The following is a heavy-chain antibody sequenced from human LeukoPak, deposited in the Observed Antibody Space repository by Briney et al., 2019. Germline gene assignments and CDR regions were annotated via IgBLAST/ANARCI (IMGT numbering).Heavy chain of an antibody. D-gene: IGHD5-18*01. V-gene: IGHV3-23*01. J-gene: IGHJ3*02. CDR1: GFTFSTCA. Sequence: GVSLRLSCAASGFTFSTCAIIWVPQAPGHGLEWVSAISGSGSKTFYADSVKGRLTISRDNPKNTLYLHMNSLKAEDMALYSFVKEPRRYSFSFDIWGQGTMLTVSS. CDR3: VKEPRRYSFSFDI. CDR2: ISGSGSKT.